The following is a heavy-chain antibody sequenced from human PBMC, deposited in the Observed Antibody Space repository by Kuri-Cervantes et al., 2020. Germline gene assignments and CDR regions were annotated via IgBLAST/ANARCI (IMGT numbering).Heavy chain of an antibody. V-gene: IGHV3-15*01. CDR2: IKSKTDGGTT. Sequence: LSLTCAASGFAFSNAWMSWVRQAPGKGLEWVGRIKSKTDGGTTDYAAPVKGRFTFSRDDSKNTLYLQMNSLKTEDTAVYYCTTDHGDYKGYPYYYYGMDVWGQGTTVTVSS. CDR3: TTDHGDYKGYPYYYYGMDV. J-gene: IGHJ6*02. CDR1: GFAFSNAW. D-gene: IGHD4-17*01.